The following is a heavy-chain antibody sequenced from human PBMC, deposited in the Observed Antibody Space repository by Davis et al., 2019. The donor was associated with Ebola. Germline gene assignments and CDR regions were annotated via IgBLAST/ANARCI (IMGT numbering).Heavy chain of an antibody. J-gene: IGHJ4*02. V-gene: IGHV3-21*01. CDR3: ARGGGYIAVAGPDY. CDR1: GFTFSSYS. Sequence: GESLKISCAASGFTFSSYSMNWVRQAPGKGLEWVSSISSSSSYIYYADSVKGRFTISRDSAKNSLYLQMNSLRAEDTAVYYCARGGGYIAVAGPDYWGQGTLVTVSS. D-gene: IGHD6-19*01. CDR2: ISSSSSYI.